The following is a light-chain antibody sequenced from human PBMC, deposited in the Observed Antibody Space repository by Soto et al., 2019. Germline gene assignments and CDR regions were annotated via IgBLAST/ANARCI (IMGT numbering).Light chain of an antibody. J-gene: IGKJ3*01. V-gene: IGKV3-11*02. CDR3: QPRSNWPLFS. CDR2: DAS. CDR1: QSVSSY. Sequence: EIVLTQSPATLSLSPGERATLSCRASQSVSSYLAWYQQKPGQAPRLLIYDASNMATGIPARFSGSGSGRDCSLTISSLEPEDFAVYYGQPRSNWPLFSFGPGNKVDIK.